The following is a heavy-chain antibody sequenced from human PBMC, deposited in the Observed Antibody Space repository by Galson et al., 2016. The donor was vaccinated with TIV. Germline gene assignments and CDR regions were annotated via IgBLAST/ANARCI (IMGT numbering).Heavy chain of an antibody. CDR2: IDQSGNT. J-gene: IGHJ2*01. CDR1: GGPFSGYY. D-gene: IGHD5/OR15-5a*01. Sequence: SETLSLTCAVYGGPFSGYYWSWIRQTPGKGLEWIGEIDQSGNTRYNLSLKSRVTISLDMSKNQFSLKLTSVTAADTAMYYCARGPMSPFDLWGRGTLVTVSS. V-gene: IGHV4-34*01. CDR3: ARGPMSPFDL.